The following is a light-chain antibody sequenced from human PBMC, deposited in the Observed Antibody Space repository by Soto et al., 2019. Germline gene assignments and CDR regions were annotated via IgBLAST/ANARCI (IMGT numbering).Light chain of an antibody. V-gene: IGKV4-1*01. CDR1: QTLLDSSNNKAS. Sequence: DIVMTQSPDSLAVSLGERATINCKSSQTLLDSSNNKASLSWYQQKSGQPPKLLIYWKSTREVEVRDHFSGSRTGTDFTLPISSLRDKDVAVYYCEPYVLSPRTFDHGTLVAIK. CDR3: EPYVLSPRT. J-gene: IGKJ1*01. CDR2: WKS.